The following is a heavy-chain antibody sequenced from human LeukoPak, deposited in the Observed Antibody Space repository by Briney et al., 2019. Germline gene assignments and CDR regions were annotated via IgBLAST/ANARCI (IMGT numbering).Heavy chain of an antibody. V-gene: IGHV3-74*01. J-gene: IGHJ4*02. D-gene: IGHD1-26*01. CDR1: GFTFSNYW. CDR2: INGDGSGT. Sequence: PGGSLRLSCAASGFTFSNYWMHWVRQAPGKGLVWVSRINGDGSGTGYADSVKGRFTISRDNAKNTLYLQMNSLRAEDTAVYYCAVGANPGAFAYWGQGTLVTVSS. CDR3: AVGANPGAFAY.